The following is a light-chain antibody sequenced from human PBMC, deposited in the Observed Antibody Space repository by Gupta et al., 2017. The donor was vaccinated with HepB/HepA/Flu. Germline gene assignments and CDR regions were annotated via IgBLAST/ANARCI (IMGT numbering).Light chain of an antibody. Sequence: DIVMTQSPDSLAVSLGERATINCKSSQSVLHSSNNKNYLAWYQQKLGQPPKLLIYWEATRESGVPDRFSGSGAGTDVNLTISSRQEEDVAVYYCQQYYSNSPLPFGGGTKVEIK. CDR2: WEA. J-gene: IGKJ4*01. V-gene: IGKV4-1*01. CDR1: QSVLHSSNNKNY. CDR3: QQYYSNSPLP.